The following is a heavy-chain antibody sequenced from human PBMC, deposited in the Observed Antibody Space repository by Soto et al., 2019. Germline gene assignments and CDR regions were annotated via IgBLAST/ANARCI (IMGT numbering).Heavy chain of an antibody. D-gene: IGHD4-17*01. CDR1: GCTFADYG. Sequence: GGSLRLSCAASGCTFADYGMSWVRQAPGKELEFVSDITYNGGSTGYADSVRGRFTISRDTAKNSLSLQMNSLRSEDTAVYYWANDWDWRVTTVMAAFDIWGQGTMVTVSS. V-gene: IGHV3-20*04. CDR3: ANDWDWRVTTVMAAFDI. J-gene: IGHJ3*02. CDR2: ITYNGGST.